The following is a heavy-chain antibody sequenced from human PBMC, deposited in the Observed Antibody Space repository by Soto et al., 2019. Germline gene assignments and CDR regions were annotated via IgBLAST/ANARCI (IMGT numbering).Heavy chain of an antibody. Sequence: SETLSLTCSVSGGSISGGAYFWSWIRQHPGKALEWIGYIYDSGNTYYNPSLKSRVVISMDTSKSQFSLNLTSVTAADTAVYFCARGGIVVPTAISRFDYWGQGTMVPVYS. CDR2: IYDSGNT. CDR3: ARGGIVVPTAISRFDY. CDR1: GGSISGGAYF. D-gene: IGHD2-2*01. J-gene: IGHJ4*02. V-gene: IGHV4-31*02.